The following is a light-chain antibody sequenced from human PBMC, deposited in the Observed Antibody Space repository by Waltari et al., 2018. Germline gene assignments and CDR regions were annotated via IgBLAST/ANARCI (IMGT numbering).Light chain of an antibody. Sequence: EILMTQSPATLSVSPGERATLSCRASQSVRTYVAWYQHKPGQTPRLLIYGASTRAAGISTRFSGSGSGAECTLTISSLQPEDTAVYYCQQYNKWPLLTFGGGTKVEIK. J-gene: IGKJ4*01. CDR1: QSVRTY. CDR2: GAS. V-gene: IGKV3-15*01. CDR3: QQYNKWPLLT.